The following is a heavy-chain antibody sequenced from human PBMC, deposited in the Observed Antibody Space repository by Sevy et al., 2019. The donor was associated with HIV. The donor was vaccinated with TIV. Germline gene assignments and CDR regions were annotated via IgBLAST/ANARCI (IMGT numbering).Heavy chain of an antibody. CDR3: ATTKDYYDSRGYPFDY. V-gene: IGHV1-24*01. D-gene: IGHD3-22*01. J-gene: IGHJ4*02. CDR1: GYTLSQLS. CDR2: FDPEDGRT. Sequence: ASVKVSCKVSGYTLSQLSMHWVRQAPGKGLEWVGTFDPEDGRTIYAQKFQGRVTMTEDTSTDTAYMELNSLNSEDTAVYYCATTKDYYDSRGYPFDYWGQGTQVTVSS.